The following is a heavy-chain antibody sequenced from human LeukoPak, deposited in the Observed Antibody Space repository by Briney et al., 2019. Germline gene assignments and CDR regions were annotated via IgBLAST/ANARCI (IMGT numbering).Heavy chain of an antibody. V-gene: IGHV3-74*01. J-gene: IGHJ4*02. CDR2: INSDGSST. Sequence: GGSLRLSCAASGFTFSSYWMHWVRQAPGKGLVWVSRINSDGSSTSYADSVKGRFTISRDISKNAVYLQMNSLRAEDTAVYYCARDSYGDANFDSWGQGTLVTVSS. CDR1: GFTFSSYW. D-gene: IGHD4-17*01. CDR3: ARDSYGDANFDS.